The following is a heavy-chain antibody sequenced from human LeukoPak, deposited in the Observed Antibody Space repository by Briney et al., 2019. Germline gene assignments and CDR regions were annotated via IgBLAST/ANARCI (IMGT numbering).Heavy chain of an antibody. CDR3: AVYSSSRFDY. CDR2: IYTSGST. J-gene: IGHJ4*02. V-gene: IGHV4-61*02. CDR1: GGSISSGSYY. Sequence: PSQTLSLTCTVSGGSISSGSYYWSWIRQPAGKGLEWIGRIYTSGSTNYNPSLKSRVTISVDTSKNQFSLKLSSVTAADTAVYYCAVYSSSRFDYWGQGTLVTVSS. D-gene: IGHD6-13*01.